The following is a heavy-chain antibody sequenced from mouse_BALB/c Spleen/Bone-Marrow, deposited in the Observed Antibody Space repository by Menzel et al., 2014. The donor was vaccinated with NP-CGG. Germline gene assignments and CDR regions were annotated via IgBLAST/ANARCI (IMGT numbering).Heavy chain of an antibody. J-gene: IGHJ3*01. CDR2: IDPANVNT. V-gene: IGHV14-3*02. D-gene: IGHD1-1*01. CDR3: APYYYGSSLFAY. Sequence: VQLQQSGAELVKPGASVKLSCTASGFNIKNTYIHWVKQRPEQGLEWIGRIDPANVNTKYDPKFQGKATITADTSSNTAYLHISSLTSEDTAVYFYAPYYYGSSLFAYWGQGTLVTVSA. CDR1: GFNIKNTY.